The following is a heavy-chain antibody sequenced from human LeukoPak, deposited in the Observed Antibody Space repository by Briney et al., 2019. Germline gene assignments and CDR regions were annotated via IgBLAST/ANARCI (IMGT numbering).Heavy chain of an antibody. CDR2: IYHSGNT. V-gene: IGHV4-38-2*01. CDR3: ARFPRNNYELSQDY. CDR1: GYSISSGYY. Sequence: PSVTLSLTCAVSGYSISSGYYWDWIRQPPGKGLEWIGSIYHSGNTYYNTSLKSRVTISVDTSKNQFSLKLTSVTAADTAVYYRARFPRNNYELSQDYWGPGTLVTVSS. D-gene: IGHD4-11*01. J-gene: IGHJ4*02.